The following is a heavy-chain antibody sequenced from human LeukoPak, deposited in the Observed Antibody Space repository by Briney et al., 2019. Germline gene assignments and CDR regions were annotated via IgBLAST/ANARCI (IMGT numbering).Heavy chain of an antibody. CDR1: GYTFTSSD. CDR3: ARESGGTYDSLLGYYYGMDV. V-gene: IGHV1-8*01. Sequence: AASVKVSCKASGYTFTSSDINWVRQATGQGLEWMGWMNPNSGNTDYAQKFQGRVTMTRNTSISTAYMELSSLRSEDTAVYYCARESGGTYDSLLGYYYGMDVWGQGTTVTVSS. J-gene: IGHJ6*02. CDR2: MNPNSGNT. D-gene: IGHD3-3*01.